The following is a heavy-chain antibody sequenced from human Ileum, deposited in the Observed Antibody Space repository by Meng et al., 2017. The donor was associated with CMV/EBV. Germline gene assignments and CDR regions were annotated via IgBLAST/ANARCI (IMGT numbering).Heavy chain of an antibody. CDR3: ARGGGGQQLVLYPTDY. V-gene: IGHV1-18*01. D-gene: IGHD6-13*01. Sequence: QVQVGQSEAEVKKPGAAVRVTVKGSGYTFTNNGITWVRQPPGQGLGWMGWSNTNNSNTNYAQRLQGRATMTTATATSTATVELRSRRPNDAAVYYCARGGGGQQLVLYPTDYWGQGTLVTVSS. CDR1: GYTFTNNG. CDR2: SNTNNSNT. J-gene: IGHJ4*02.